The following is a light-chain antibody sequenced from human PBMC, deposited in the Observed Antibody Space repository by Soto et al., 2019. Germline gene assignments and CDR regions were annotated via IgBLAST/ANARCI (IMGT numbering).Light chain of an antibody. Sequence: EIVLTQSPATLSLSPGERATLSCRASQSVSSYLAWYQQKPGQAPKFLMFGASSRATGVPDRFSGSGSGTDFTLTISRLEPEDFAVYFCQQYGASPYSFGQGTKLEI. CDR2: GAS. J-gene: IGKJ2*01. CDR3: QQYGASPYS. CDR1: QSVSSY. V-gene: IGKV3-20*01.